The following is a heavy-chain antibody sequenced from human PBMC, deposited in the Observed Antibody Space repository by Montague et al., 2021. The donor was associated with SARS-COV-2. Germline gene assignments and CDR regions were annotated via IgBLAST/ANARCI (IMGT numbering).Heavy chain of an antibody. CDR2: LYFGGSR. Sequence: SETLSLTCTVSGGTGSSGSYYWGWIRQSPGKGLEWIASLYFGGSRYYNPSLKSRVTISVDTSHFSLRLTSVTAADTAVYYCAINVGRRLSGWEDAFDIWGPGTMVSVSS. CDR1: GGTGSSGSYY. J-gene: IGHJ3*02. D-gene: IGHD6-19*01. V-gene: IGHV4-39*02. CDR3: AINVGRRLSGWEDAFDI.